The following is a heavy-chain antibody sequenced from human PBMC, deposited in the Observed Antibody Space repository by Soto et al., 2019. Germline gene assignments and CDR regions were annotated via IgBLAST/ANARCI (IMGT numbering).Heavy chain of an antibody. D-gene: IGHD3-22*01. CDR3: ARTYDNSGPNSGGYAFDI. Sequence: QVQLQESGPGLVKPSETLSFTCTVSGDSINSYYWSWIRQPPGKGLEWIAYFYKSGTTNYNPSLKSRVTISVDTSKNQFSLKLSSVTAADTAVYYCARTYDNSGPNSGGYAFDIWGRGTMLTVSS. CDR2: FYKSGTT. CDR1: GDSINSYY. V-gene: IGHV4-59*01. J-gene: IGHJ3*02.